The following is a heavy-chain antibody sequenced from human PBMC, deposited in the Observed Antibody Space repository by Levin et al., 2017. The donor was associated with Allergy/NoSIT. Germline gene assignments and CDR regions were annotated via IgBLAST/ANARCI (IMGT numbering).Heavy chain of an antibody. J-gene: IGHJ4*02. CDR1: GGSISSSSYY. D-gene: IGHD6-6*01. CDR2: IYYSGST. V-gene: IGHV4-39*01. CDR3: ARRGGAARYFDY. Sequence: SETLSLTCTVSGGSISSSSYYWGWIRQPPGKGLEWIGSIYYSGSTYYNPSLKSRVTISVDTSKNQFSLKLSSVTAADTAVYYCARRGGAARYFDYWGQGTLVTVSS.